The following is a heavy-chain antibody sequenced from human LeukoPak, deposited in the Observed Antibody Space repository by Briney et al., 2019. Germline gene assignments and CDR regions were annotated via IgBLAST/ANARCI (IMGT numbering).Heavy chain of an antibody. V-gene: IGHV3-23*01. J-gene: IGHJ4*02. CDR1: GFTFSRYA. D-gene: IGHD2-8*02. CDR2: IGGSGGTT. Sequence: GGSLRLSCAASGFTFSRYAMSWVRQAPGKGLEWVSSIGGSGGTTYYADSVRGRFTISRDNSKSTLSLQMNSLRAEDTAIYYCATYRQVLLPFESWGQGTLVTVSS. CDR3: ATYRQVLLPFES.